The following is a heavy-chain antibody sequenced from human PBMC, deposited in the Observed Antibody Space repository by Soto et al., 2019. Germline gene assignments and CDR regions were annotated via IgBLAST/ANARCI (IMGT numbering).Heavy chain of an antibody. CDR1: GYTFTDYH. Sequence: QVHLVQSGAEVKRPGDSVKVSCQASGYTFTDYHIHWVREAPGQGLEWMGRVTPRSGEVYYSPKFQGRVTLTRDTSISTDYMELTTLKFDDTAVFYCASVPILGPTGDFDYWGQGTLATVSS. CDR2: VTPRSGEV. V-gene: IGHV1-2*02. J-gene: IGHJ4*02. CDR3: ASVPILGPTGDFDY. D-gene: IGHD1-26*01.